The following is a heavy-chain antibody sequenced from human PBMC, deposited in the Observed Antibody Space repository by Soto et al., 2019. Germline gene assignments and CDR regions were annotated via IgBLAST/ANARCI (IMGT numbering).Heavy chain of an antibody. V-gene: IGHV4-4*02. CDR1: GDAISSSYW. D-gene: IGHD3-10*01. CDR3: ARGPIRGVQYYFDL. Sequence: QVQLRESGPGLVKPSGTLSLTCAVSGDAISSSYWWNWVRQSPGRGLEWIGDIFLIGSPNYTPSLKGRLTMSVGKTKTHFSLPLTSVTAAETAVYFCARGPIRGVQYYFDLWGPGTLVAVSS. J-gene: IGHJ4*02. CDR2: IFLIGSP.